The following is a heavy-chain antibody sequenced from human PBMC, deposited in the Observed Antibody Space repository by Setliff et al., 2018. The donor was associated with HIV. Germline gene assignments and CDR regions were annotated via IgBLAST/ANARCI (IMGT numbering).Heavy chain of an antibody. V-gene: IGHV4-59*01. CDR2: IYYTGST. CDR3: ARNRVPSSL. D-gene: IGHD3-10*01. Sequence: SETLSLTCTVSGGSMSSYYWSWIRQPPGKGLEWIGSIYYTGSTDFNPSLMSRVTISLDTPKNQFSLKLNSVIAADTAVYYCARNRVPSSLWGQGTLVTVSS. J-gene: IGHJ4*02. CDR1: GGSMSSYY.